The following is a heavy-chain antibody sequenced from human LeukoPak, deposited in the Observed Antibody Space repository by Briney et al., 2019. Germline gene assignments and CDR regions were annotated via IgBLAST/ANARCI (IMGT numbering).Heavy chain of an antibody. J-gene: IGHJ6*03. D-gene: IGHD3-16*02. CDR1: GYSISSGYY. CDR3: ATERPGGGLRLGELSLFHWPGYYYYMDV. V-gene: IGHV4-38-2*02. Sequence: SETLSLTCTVSGYSISSGYYWGWIRQPPGKGLEWIGSIYHSGSTYYNPSLKSRVTISVDTSKNQFSLKLSSVTAADTAVYYWATERPGGGLRLGELSLFHWPGYYYYMDVWGKGTTVTVSS. CDR2: IYHSGST.